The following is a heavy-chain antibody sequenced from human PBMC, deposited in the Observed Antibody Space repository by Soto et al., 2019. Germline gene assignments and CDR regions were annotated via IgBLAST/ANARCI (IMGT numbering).Heavy chain of an antibody. CDR1: GFTFTNYA. Sequence: PERSLRLSCVTSGFTFTNYAMTWVRQGPGKGLEWVSSISASGVSTYFADSVKGRFTISRDNSKNTLYLHMNSLRAEDTAIYYCAKVFSGYSGYIHSWGQGTLVTV. D-gene: IGHD5-12*01. CDR2: ISASGVST. J-gene: IGHJ4*02. CDR3: AKVFSGYSGYIHS. V-gene: IGHV3-23*01.